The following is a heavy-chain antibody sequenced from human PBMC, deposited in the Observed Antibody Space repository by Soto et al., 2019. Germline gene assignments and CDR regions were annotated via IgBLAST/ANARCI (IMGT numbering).Heavy chain of an antibody. CDR1: GGSISSSSYY. CDR3: ARESKIGTPGS. D-gene: IGHD1-7*01. V-gene: IGHV4-39*07. J-gene: IGHJ5*02. CDR2: INHSGST. Sequence: SETLSLTCTVSGGSISSSSYYWGWIRQPPGKGLEWIGNINHSGSTNYNPSLKSRVTISVDTSKNQFSLKLTSVTAADTAVYYCARESKIGTPGSWGQGTLVTVSS.